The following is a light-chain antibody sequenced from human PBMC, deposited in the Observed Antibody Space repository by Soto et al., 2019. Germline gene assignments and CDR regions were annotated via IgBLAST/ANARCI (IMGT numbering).Light chain of an antibody. Sequence: QSVLTQPPSVSGAPGQRVTISCSGTSSSIGAGYEVHWYHKLPGTAPKLVVSGNGNRPSGVPDRLSASKSGTSASLAITGLQAEDEGHYYCQSYDKRLTADVFGTGTKLTVL. CDR3: QSYDKRLTADV. J-gene: IGLJ1*01. CDR1: SSSIGAGYE. CDR2: GNG. V-gene: IGLV1-40*01.